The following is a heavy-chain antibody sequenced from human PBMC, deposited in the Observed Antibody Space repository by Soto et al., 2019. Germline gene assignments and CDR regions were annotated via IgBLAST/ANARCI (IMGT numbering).Heavy chain of an antibody. CDR2: IYHSGST. D-gene: IGHD3-22*01. CDR1: GYSISSGYY. CDR3: ARDNEARVVITQSYYYYGMDV. J-gene: IGHJ6*02. Sequence: SETLSLTCAVSGYSISSGYYWGWIRQPPGKGLEWIGSIYHSGSTYYNPSLKSRVTISVDTSKNQFSLKLSSVTAADTAVYYCARDNEARVVITQSYYYYGMDVWVQGTTVTVS. V-gene: IGHV4-38-2*02.